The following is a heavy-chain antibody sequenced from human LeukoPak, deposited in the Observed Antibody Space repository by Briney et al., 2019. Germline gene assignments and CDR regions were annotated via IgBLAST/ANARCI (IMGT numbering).Heavy chain of an antibody. CDR1: GDSMNNYY. V-gene: IGHV4-4*07. D-gene: IGHD4/OR15-4a*01. CDR2: IYTSGST. Sequence: KPSETLSLTCTVSGDSMNNYYWSWIRQPAGKGLEWIGRIYTSGSTNYNPSLESRVTISVDTSKNQFSLKLSSVTAADTAVYYCARLASLSTIAHRGRTWVDPWGQGTLVTASS. CDR3: ARLASLSTIAHRGRTWVDP. J-gene: IGHJ5*02.